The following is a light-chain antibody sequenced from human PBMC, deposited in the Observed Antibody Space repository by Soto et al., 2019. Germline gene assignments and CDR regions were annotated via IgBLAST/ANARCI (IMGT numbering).Light chain of an antibody. CDR3: QQLNSYPP. Sequence: IQVTQSTSSLSASVGDRVTITCRASQDISSYLAWYQQKPGEAPTLLIYAASTLQSGVPSRFSGSGSGTDFTLTISSLQPEDFATYYCQQLNSYPPFGQGTRLEIK. V-gene: IGKV1-9*01. CDR1: QDISSY. J-gene: IGKJ5*01. CDR2: AAS.